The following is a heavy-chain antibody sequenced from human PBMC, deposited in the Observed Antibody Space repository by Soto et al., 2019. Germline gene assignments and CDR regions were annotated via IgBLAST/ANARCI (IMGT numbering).Heavy chain of an antibody. D-gene: IGHD1-20*01. V-gene: IGHV3-7*01. Sequence: EVHLVESGGGLVQPGGSLRLSCAAPTFIFSTYWMTWVRQAPGKGLEWVANIKRDGSETHYADSVKGRFTISRDNAKNSLYLQMNSLGVEDTAVYCCVGDGNNWNDFDYWGQGTLVTVSS. CDR1: TFIFSTYW. J-gene: IGHJ4*02. CDR2: IKRDGSET. CDR3: VGDGNNWNDFDY.